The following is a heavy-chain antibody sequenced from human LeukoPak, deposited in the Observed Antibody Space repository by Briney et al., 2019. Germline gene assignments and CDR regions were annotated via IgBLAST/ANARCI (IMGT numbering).Heavy chain of an antibody. CDR1: DDSITMYY. J-gene: IGHJ4*02. V-gene: IGHV4-59*12. Sequence: SETLSLTCTVSDDSITMYYWTWIRQPPGKGLEWIGYVDHTGSTKFNPSLNGRVSISRDTSKNQFSLKLSSVAAADTAVYYCARGDDMVRGVYYFDYWGQGTLVTVSS. CDR2: VDHTGST. D-gene: IGHD3-10*01. CDR3: ARGDDMVRGVYYFDY.